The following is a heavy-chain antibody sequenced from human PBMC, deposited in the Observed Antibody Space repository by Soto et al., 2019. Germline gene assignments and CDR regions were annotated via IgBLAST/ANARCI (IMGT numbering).Heavy chain of an antibody. J-gene: IGHJ4*02. CDR3: ARRGNPGDYFDY. D-gene: IGHD2-8*02. Sequence: PGESLKISCEGSGYSFTNYWIGWVRQMPGKGLEWMGIIYPGDSNTRYSPSFQGQVTISVDKSISTAYLQSSSLKASDTAMYYCARRGNPGDYFDYWGQGTLVTVSS. CDR2: IYPGDSNT. CDR1: GYSFTNYW. V-gene: IGHV5-51*01.